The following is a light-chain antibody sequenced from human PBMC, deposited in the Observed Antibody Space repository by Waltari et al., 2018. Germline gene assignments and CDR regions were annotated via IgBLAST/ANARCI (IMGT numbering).Light chain of an antibody. CDR1: MSHSPYA. Sequence: QLVLTQSPSAYASLGASVQLTCPLRMSHSPYAVAWPQQQPERGPRFLMRFNSDGSHTKGDGIPDRFSGSTSGAERYLSISSLQAEDEGDYYCQTWGTGAVFGGGTKLTVL. V-gene: IGLV4-69*01. CDR3: QTWGTGAV. CDR2: FNSDGSH. J-gene: IGLJ3*02.